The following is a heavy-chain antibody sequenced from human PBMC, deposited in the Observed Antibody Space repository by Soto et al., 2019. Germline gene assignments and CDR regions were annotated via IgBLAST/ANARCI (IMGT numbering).Heavy chain of an antibody. J-gene: IGHJ4*02. V-gene: IGHV5-10-1*01. CDR2: IDPSDSYT. D-gene: IGHD1-7*01. Sequence: GESLKISCQCSGYRFTSYWISWVRQMPGKGLEWMGTIDPSDSYTNYSPSFQGRVTISDDKSISTAYLQWSSLKASDTAMYYCARQRGTTYLPDFYYWGQGPLVTVHS. CDR1: GYRFTSYW. CDR3: ARQRGTTYLPDFYY.